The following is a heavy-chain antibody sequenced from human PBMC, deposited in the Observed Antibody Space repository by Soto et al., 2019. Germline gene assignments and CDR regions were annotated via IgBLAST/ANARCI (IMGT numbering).Heavy chain of an antibody. CDR2: IYYSGST. V-gene: IGHV4-59*08. Sequence: QVQLQESGPGLVKPSETLSLTCTVSGGSIRSYYWSWIRQPPGKGLECIGYIYYSGSTNYNPSLKRRVTLSVGTAKNPFSLKLSSVTAADPAIYYCARNYGDYVDYWGQGTLVTVSS. J-gene: IGHJ4*02. D-gene: IGHD4-17*01. CDR3: ARNYGDYVDY. CDR1: GGSIRSYY.